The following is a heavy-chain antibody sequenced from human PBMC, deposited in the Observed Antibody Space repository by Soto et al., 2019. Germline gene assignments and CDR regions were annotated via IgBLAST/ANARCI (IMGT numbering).Heavy chain of an antibody. Sequence: ASVKVSCKASGYTFTSYGISWVRQAPGQGLEWMGWISAYNGNTNYAQKLQGRVTMTTDTSTSTAYMELRSLRSDDTAVYYCARGQADIVATSEWFDPWGQGTLVTVSS. D-gene: IGHD5-12*01. CDR3: ARGQADIVATSEWFDP. J-gene: IGHJ5*02. V-gene: IGHV1-18*01. CDR1: GYTFTSYG. CDR2: ISAYNGNT.